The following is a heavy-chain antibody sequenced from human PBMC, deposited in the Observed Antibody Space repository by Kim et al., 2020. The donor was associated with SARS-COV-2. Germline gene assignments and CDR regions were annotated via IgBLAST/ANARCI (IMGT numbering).Heavy chain of an antibody. Sequence: TGRFTISRDNAKNSLYLQRNSLRAEDTAVYYCARDGVRKYYYDSSGYYPIWGQGTMVTVSS. D-gene: IGHD3-22*01. CDR3: ARDGVRKYYYDSSGYYPI. J-gene: IGHJ3*02. V-gene: IGHV3-11*06.